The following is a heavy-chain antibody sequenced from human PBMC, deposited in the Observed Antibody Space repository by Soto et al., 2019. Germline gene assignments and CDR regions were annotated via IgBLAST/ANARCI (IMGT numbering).Heavy chain of an antibody. V-gene: IGHV4-30-4*01. CDR1: GGSISSADYY. CDR2: IYNTGST. Sequence: QVQLQEPGPRLVEPSQTLSLTCTVSGGSISSADYYWSWIRQPPGTGLEWIGHIYNTGSTYSNPSLQSRVPISVDMSKNQFSLKLSSVTAADTAVYSCARGSSGDKVDYWGQGTLVTVSS. J-gene: IGHJ4*02. D-gene: IGHD1-26*01. CDR3: ARGSSGDKVDY.